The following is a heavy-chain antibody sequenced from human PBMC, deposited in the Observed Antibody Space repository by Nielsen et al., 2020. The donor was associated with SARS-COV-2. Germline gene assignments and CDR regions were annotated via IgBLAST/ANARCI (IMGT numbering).Heavy chain of an antibody. D-gene: IGHD5-18*01. CDR1: GYTFTSYD. CDR2: MNPNSGNT. J-gene: IGHJ6*02. Sequence: ASVKVSCKASGYTFTSYDINWVRQATGQGLEWMGWMNPNSGNTGYAQKFQGRVTMTRNTSISTAYMELSSLRSEDTAVYYCARGKLTATVFNYYYGVDVWGQGTTVTVSS. V-gene: IGHV1-8*01. CDR3: ARGKLTATVFNYYYGVDV.